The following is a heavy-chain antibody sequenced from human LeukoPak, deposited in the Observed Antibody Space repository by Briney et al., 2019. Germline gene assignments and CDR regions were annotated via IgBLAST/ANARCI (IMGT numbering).Heavy chain of an antibody. CDR2: IYYSGST. CDR1: GFTFSSYA. J-gene: IGHJ4*02. D-gene: IGHD7-27*01. Sequence: LRLSCAASGFTFSSYAMSWVRQPPGKGLEWIGYIYYSGSTYYNPSLKSRVTISVDTSKNQFSLKLSSVTAADTAVYYCAREGRDWGFDYWGQGTLVTVSS. V-gene: IGHV4-30-4*08. CDR3: AREGRDWGFDY.